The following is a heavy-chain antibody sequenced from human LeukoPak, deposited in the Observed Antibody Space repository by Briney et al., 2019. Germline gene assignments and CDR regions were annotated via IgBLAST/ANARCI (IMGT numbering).Heavy chain of an antibody. J-gene: IGHJ4*02. CDR3: TRLGGDPGN. V-gene: IGHV3-73*01. CDR2: IRSKANSYAT. CDR1: GFTFSGSA. D-gene: IGHD2-21*02. Sequence: GGSLRLSCAASGFTFSGSAMHWVRQASGKGLEWVGRIRSKANSYATAYAASVKGRFTISRDDSKNTAYLQMNSLKTEDTAVYYCTRLGGDPGNWGQGTLVTVSS.